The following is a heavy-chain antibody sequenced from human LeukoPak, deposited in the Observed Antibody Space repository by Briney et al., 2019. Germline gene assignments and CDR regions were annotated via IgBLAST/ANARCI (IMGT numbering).Heavy chain of an antibody. V-gene: IGHV3-9*01. CDR3: AKAAPPYYYDSSGYYDY. J-gene: IGHJ4*02. CDR2: ISWNSGSI. CDR1: GFSFDDYA. D-gene: IGHD3-22*01. Sequence: PGGSLRLSCAASGFSFDDYAMHWVRHAPGKGAEWVSGISWNSGSIGYADSVKGRFTISRDNAKNSLYLQMNSLRAEDTALYYCAKAAPPYYYDSSGYYDYWGQGTLVTVSS.